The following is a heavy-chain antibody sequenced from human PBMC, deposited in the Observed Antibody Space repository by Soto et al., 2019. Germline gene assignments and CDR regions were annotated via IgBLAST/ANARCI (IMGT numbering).Heavy chain of an antibody. CDR2: ISAYNGNT. CDR1: GYTFTSYG. CDR3: AREPTMIVVIITGDAFDL. V-gene: IGHV1-18*01. J-gene: IGHJ3*01. D-gene: IGHD3-22*01. Sequence: QVQLGQSGAEVKKPGASVKVSCKASGYTFTSYGISWVRQAPGQGLEWMGWISAYNGNTNYAQKFQGRVTMTTDTATSTAYMELRSLRSDDTPVYYCAREPTMIVVIITGDAFDLWGQGTIVTVSS.